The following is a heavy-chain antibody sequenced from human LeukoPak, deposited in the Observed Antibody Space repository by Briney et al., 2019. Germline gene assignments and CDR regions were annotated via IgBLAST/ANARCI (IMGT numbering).Heavy chain of an antibody. D-gene: IGHD5-12*01. CDR2: IYYSGSS. J-gene: IGHJ4*02. V-gene: IGHV4-39*07. CDR1: GGSISSSSYY. CDR3: ARDSMRGQRSRFDY. Sequence: PSETLSLTCTVSGGSISSSSYYWGWIRQPSGKGLEWIGNIYYSGSSYYNPSLKSRVTISVDTSTNQFSLKLSSVTAADTAVYYCARDSMRGQRSRFDYWGQGTLVTVSS.